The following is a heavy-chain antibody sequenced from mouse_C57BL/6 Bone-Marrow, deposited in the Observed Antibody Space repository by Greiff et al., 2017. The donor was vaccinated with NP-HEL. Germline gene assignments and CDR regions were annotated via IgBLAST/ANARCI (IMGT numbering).Heavy chain of an antibody. D-gene: IGHD1-1*01. V-gene: IGHV1-5*01. Sequence: VQLQQSGTVLARPGASVKMSCKTSGYTFTSYWMHWVKQRPGQGLEWIGAIYPGNSDTSYNQKFKGKAKLTAVTSASTAYMELSSLTNEDSAVYYCTRNYGSSYGKAMDYWGQGTSVTVSS. J-gene: IGHJ4*01. CDR1: GYTFTSYW. CDR2: IYPGNSDT. CDR3: TRNYGSSYGKAMDY.